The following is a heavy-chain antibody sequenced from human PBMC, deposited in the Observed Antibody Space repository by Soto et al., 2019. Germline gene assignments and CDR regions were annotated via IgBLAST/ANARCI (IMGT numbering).Heavy chain of an antibody. CDR3: ARICQRPSDY. D-gene: IGHD6-25*01. Sequence: SGPTLVNPTQTLTLTCTFSGFSLSTSGVCVSWIRQPPGKALEWLARIDWDDDKYYSTSLMTRLTISKDTSKNQVVLTMTNMDPVDTATYYCARICQRPSDYWGQGTLVTVSS. CDR2: IDWDDDK. J-gene: IGHJ4*02. CDR1: GFSLSTSGVC. V-gene: IGHV2-70*11.